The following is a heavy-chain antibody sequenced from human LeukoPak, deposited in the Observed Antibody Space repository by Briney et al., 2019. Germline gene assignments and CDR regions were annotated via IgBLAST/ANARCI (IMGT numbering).Heavy chain of an antibody. D-gene: IGHD3-22*01. CDR2: ISGSGSGI. Sequence: PGGSLRLSCAASGFTFNNYAMSWVRQAPGKGLEWVSVISGSGSGIYYADSVKGRFTISRDNAKNSLYLQMNSLRAEDTAVYYCARDLTYYYDSSPCYYYGMDVWGQGTTVTVSS. CDR3: ARDLTYYYDSSPCYYYGMDV. J-gene: IGHJ6*02. V-gene: IGHV3-21*01. CDR1: GFTFNNYA.